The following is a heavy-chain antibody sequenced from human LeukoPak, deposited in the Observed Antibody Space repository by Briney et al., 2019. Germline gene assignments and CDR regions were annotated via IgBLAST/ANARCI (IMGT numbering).Heavy chain of an antibody. V-gene: IGHV3-74*01. D-gene: IGHD6-19*01. Sequence: PGGSLRLSCAASGFTFSSDWMHWVRQAPGKGLVWVSRINGDGSGTNYADSVKGRFTISRDNAKNTLYLQMNSLRAEDTAVYYCARGRLGAYFFDYWGQGTLVTVSS. CDR1: GFTFSSDW. J-gene: IGHJ4*02. CDR2: INGDGSGT. CDR3: ARGRLGAYFFDY.